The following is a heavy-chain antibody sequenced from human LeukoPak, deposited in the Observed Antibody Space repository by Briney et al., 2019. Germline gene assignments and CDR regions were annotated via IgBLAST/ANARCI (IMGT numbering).Heavy chain of an antibody. CDR1: GFTFITYA. CDR3: ARDLGSSDFAY. CDR2: IWYDGSNK. J-gene: IGHJ4*02. V-gene: IGHV3-33*08. D-gene: IGHD7-27*01. Sequence: PGRSLRLSCAASGFTFITYAMHWVRQAPGKGLEWVAVIWYDGSNKYYADSVKGRFTISRDNSKNTLYLQMNSLRAEDTAVYYCARDLGSSDFAYWGQGTLVTVSS.